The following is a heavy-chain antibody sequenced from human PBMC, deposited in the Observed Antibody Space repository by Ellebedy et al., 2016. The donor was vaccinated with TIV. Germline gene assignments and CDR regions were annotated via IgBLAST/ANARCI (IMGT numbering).Heavy chain of an antibody. CDR1: GGTFSSYA. D-gene: IGHD5/OR15-5a*01. CDR2: IIPIFGTA. V-gene: IGHV1-69*13. Sequence: SVKVSXXASGGTFSSYAISWVRQAPGQGLEWMGGIIPIFGTANYAQKFQGRVTITADESMSTAYMELSSLRSEDTAVYYCARERSTSGRGAIDYWGQGTLVTVSS. J-gene: IGHJ4*02. CDR3: ARERSTSGRGAIDY.